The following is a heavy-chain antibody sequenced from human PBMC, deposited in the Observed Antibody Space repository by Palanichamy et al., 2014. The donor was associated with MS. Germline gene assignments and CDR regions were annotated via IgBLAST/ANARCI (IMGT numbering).Heavy chain of an antibody. Sequence: QVQLQHGAAGLLKPSETLSLTCAVYGGSFSGYYWSWIRQPPGKGLEWIGEINHSGSTNYNPSLKSRVTISVDTSKNQFSLKLSSVTAADTAVYYCARGPLALNYNGSGSHRYYGMDVWGQGTTVTVSS. V-gene: IGHV4-34*01. CDR2: INHSGST. CDR1: GGSFSGYY. CDR3: ARGPLALNYNGSGSHRYYGMDV. D-gene: IGHD3-10*01. J-gene: IGHJ6*02.